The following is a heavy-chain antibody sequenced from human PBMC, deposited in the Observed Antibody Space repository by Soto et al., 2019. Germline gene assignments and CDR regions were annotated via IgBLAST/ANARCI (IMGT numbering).Heavy chain of an antibody. CDR1: GFTFSSYG. CDR2: ISSDGSNK. Sequence: QVQLVESGGGVVQPGRSLRLSCAASGFTFSSYGMHWVRQAPGKGLEWVAVISSDGSNKYYADSAKGRFTISRDNAKNTRYLQMNSLRAEDTAVYYCVGGYYFGDYWGQGTLVTVSS. J-gene: IGHJ4*02. CDR3: VGGYYFGDY. D-gene: IGHD3-22*01. V-gene: IGHV3-30*03.